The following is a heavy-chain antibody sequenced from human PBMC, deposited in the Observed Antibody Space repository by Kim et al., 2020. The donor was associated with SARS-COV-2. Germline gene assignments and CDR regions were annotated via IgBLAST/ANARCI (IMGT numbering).Heavy chain of an antibody. CDR1: GYIFVNYG. J-gene: IGHJ4*02. D-gene: IGHD3-22*01. Sequence: ASVKVSCKTSGYIFVNYGISWVRQAPGQGLEWMGWIRGSSGGTSYARHLQGRVTVTTDTSTSTVYMELRSLTSDDTAVYYCARDLRGDGSVGYFDYWGQGTLVTVSS. V-gene: IGHV1-18*01. CDR2: IRGSSGGT. CDR3: ARDLRGDGSVGYFDY.